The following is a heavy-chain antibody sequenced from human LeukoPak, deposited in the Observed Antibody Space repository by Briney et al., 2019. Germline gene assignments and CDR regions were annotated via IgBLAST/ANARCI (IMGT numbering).Heavy chain of an antibody. V-gene: IGHV3-30*03. CDR2: ISYDGSIN. J-gene: IGHJ4*02. CDR3: ARDRRYCGGGSCYFDYFFDY. Sequence: PGGSLRLSCAASGFTFTNYGMNWVRQAPGKGLEWVAVISYDGSINFYAASVKGRFTISRDNSKNTLYLQMNSLRAEDSALYFCARDRRYCGGGSCYFDYFFDYWGQGTLVTVSS. D-gene: IGHD2-15*01. CDR1: GFTFTNYG.